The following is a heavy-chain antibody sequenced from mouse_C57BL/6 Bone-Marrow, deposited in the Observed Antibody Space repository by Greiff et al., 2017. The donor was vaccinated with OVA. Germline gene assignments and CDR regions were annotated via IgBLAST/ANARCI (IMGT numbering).Heavy chain of an antibody. CDR3: TRGGLRRGDVGYAMDY. V-gene: IGHV5-9-1*02. D-gene: IGHD2-4*01. CDR2: ISSGGDYI. Sequence: EVQRVESGEGLVKPGGSLKLSCAASGFTFSSYAMSWVRQTPEKRLEWVAYISSGGDYIYYADTVKGRFTISRDNARNTLYLQMSSLKSEDTAMYYCTRGGLRRGDVGYAMDYWGQGTSVTVSS. CDR1: GFTFSSYA. J-gene: IGHJ4*01.